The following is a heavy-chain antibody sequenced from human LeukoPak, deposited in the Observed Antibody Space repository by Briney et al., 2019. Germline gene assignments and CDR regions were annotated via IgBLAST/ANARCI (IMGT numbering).Heavy chain of an antibody. CDR3: ARDRSLDYYGSGSYGYYFDY. CDR2: ISSSSSYI. V-gene: IGHV3-21*01. D-gene: IGHD3-10*01. J-gene: IGHJ4*02. Sequence: SGGSPRLSCAASGFTFSSYSMNWVRQAPGKGLEWVSSISSSSSYIYYADSVKGRFTISRDNAKNSLYLQMNSLRAEDTAVYYCARDRSLDYYGSGSYGYYFDYWGQGTLVTVSS. CDR1: GFTFSSYS.